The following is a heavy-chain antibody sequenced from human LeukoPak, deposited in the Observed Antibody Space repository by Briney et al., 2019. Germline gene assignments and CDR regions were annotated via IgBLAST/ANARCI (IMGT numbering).Heavy chain of an antibody. V-gene: IGHV3-23*01. CDR2: ISYSGANS. J-gene: IGHJ4*02. CDR3: ARDRPGYYDSSGYSDY. D-gene: IGHD3-22*01. Sequence: EGSLRLSCAASGFTFSGSAMSWVRQAPGEGLEWVSLISYSGANSYYTDSVRGRFTISRDNSKDTLFLQMNSLRAEDTAVYYCARDRPGYYDSSGYSDYWGQGTLVTVSS. CDR1: GFTFSGSA.